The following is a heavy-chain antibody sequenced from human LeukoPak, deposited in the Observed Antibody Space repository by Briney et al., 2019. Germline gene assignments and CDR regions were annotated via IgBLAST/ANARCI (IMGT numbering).Heavy chain of an antibody. CDR2: ISPNSGAT. V-gene: IGHV1-2*06. D-gene: IGHD3-16*01. CDR3: AGKSATVGDNWFDP. Sequence: GASVKASCKASGYTFTGYYIHWVRQAPGQGLEWMGRISPNSGATNYAQKFQDRVTVTRDTSINTAYMELSRLTSDDTAVYYCAGKSATVGDNWFDPWGQGTRVTVSS. CDR1: GYTFTGYY. J-gene: IGHJ5*02.